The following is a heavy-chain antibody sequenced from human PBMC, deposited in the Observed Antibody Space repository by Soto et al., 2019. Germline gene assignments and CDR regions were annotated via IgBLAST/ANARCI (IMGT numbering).Heavy chain of an antibody. CDR3: ARDARTGDAGEYYYYYYMDV. CDR2: IYYSGST. Sequence: QVQLQESGPGLVKPSETLSLTCTVSGGSISSYYWSWIRQPPGKGLEWIGYIYYSGSTNYHPSLKSRVTISVDTSKNQFSLKLSSVTAADTAVYSCARDARTGDAGEYYYYYYMDVWGKGTTVTVSS. CDR1: GGSISSYY. D-gene: IGHD7-27*01. J-gene: IGHJ6*03. V-gene: IGHV4-59*01.